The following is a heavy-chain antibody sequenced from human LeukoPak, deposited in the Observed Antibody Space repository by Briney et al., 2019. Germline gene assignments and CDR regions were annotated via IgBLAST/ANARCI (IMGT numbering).Heavy chain of an antibody. D-gene: IGHD6-13*01. Sequence: ASVKLSCKASGYTFTSYYMHWVRQAPGQGLEWMGIINPSGGSTSYAQKFQGRVTMTRDTSTSTVYMELSSLRSEDTAVYYCARCSYSSSWHTAYYYYGMDVWGQGTTVTVSS. V-gene: IGHV1-46*03. CDR1: GYTFTSYY. CDR2: INPSGGST. CDR3: ARCSYSSSWHTAYYYYGMDV. J-gene: IGHJ6*02.